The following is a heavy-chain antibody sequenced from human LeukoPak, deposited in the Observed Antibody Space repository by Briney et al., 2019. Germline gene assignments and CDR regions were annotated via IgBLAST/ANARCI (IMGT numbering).Heavy chain of an antibody. Sequence: GASVKVSCKASGYTFTSYYMHCVRQAPGQGLEWMGIINPSGGSTSYAQKFQGRVTMTRDMSTSTVYMELSSLRSEDTAVYYCARDTRGYSYGYEFDYWGQGTLVTVSS. CDR3: ARDTRGYSYGYEFDY. J-gene: IGHJ4*02. V-gene: IGHV1-46*01. CDR1: GYTFTSYY. D-gene: IGHD5-18*01. CDR2: INPSGGST.